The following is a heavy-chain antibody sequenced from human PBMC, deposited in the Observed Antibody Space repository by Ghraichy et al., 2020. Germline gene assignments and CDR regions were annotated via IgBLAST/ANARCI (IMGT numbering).Heavy chain of an antibody. CDR2: ISSDERTT. J-gene: IGHJ4*02. V-gene: IGHV3-74*01. CDR1: GFTFGSSW. D-gene: IGHD3-22*01. Sequence: GGSLRLSCAASGFTFGSSWMHWVRQAPGKGLVWVSHISSDERTTNYADSVKDRFTISRDNAKNTLYLQMNSLRAEDTALYYCVRSNGYLDYWGQGTLVTVSS. CDR3: VRSNGYLDY.